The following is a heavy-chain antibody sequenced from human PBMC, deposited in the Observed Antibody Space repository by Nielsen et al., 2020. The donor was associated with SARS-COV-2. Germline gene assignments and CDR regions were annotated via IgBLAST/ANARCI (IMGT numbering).Heavy chain of an antibody. V-gene: IGHV3-23*01. D-gene: IGHD4-23*01. Sequence: GESLKISCAASGFTFSNYAMSWVRQAPGKGLEWVSAISGSGGSTYYADSVKGRFTISRDNSKNTLYLQMNSLRAEDTAVYYCAKSTVVTTYYFDYWGQGTLVTVSS. CDR2: ISGSGGST. CDR1: GFTFSNYA. CDR3: AKSTVVTTYYFDY. J-gene: IGHJ4*02.